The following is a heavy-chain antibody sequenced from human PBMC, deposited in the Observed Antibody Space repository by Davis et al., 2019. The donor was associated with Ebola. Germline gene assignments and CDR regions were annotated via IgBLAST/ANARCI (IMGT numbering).Heavy chain of an antibody. CDR1: GDSISSVGYY. CDR3: ATSNWFDP. CDR2: VHHSGRT. J-gene: IGHJ5*02. Sequence: SETLSLTCTVSGDSISSVGYYWGWIRQPPGKGLEWIGSVHHSGRTYYNPSLKSRLTISIDTSKNQFSLKLTSVTAADTSVYYCATSNWFDPWGQGTLVTVSS. V-gene: IGHV4-39*01.